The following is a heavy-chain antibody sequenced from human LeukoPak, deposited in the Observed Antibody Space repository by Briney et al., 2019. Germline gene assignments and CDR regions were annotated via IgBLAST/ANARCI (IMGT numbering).Heavy chain of an antibody. CDR2: IYTSGST. CDR3: AYGIAAAGPNWFDP. J-gene: IGHJ5*02. Sequence: PSETLSLTCTVSGGSISSGSYYWSWIRQPAGKGLEWIGRIYTSGSTNYNPSLKSRVTMSVDTSKNQFSLKLSSVTAADTAVYYCAYGIAAAGPNWFDPWGQGTLVTVSS. D-gene: IGHD6-13*01. CDR1: GGSISSGSYY. V-gene: IGHV4-61*02.